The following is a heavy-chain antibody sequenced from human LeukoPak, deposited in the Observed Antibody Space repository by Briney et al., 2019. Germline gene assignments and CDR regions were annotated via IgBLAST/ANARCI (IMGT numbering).Heavy chain of an antibody. V-gene: IGHV3-23*01. D-gene: IGHD3-10*01. CDR2: ISERGGST. CDR3: AKRGVVIRGILVIGYHQEAYHYDF. CDR1: GISLSNYA. Sequence: GGSLRLSCVVSGISLSNYAMTWVCQAPGKGLEWVSYISERGGSTTYADSVKGRVTTSRDTSLNTLYLQMNNLRAEDTAVYFCAKRGVVIRGILVIGYHQEAYHYDFWGQGVLVTVSS. J-gene: IGHJ4*02.